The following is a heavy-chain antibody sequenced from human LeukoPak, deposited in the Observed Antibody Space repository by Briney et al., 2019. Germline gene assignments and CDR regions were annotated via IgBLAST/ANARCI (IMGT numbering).Heavy chain of an antibody. CDR3: ARSGKYSYGIPDAFDI. CDR2: IIPIFGTA. V-gene: IGHV1-69*05. D-gene: IGHD5-18*01. CDR1: GGTFSSYA. Sequence: ASVKVSCKASGGTFSSYAISWVRQAPGQGLEWMGGIIPIFGTANYAQKFQGRVTITTDESTSTAYMELSSLRSEDTAVYYCARSGKYSYGIPDAFDIWGQGTMVTASS. J-gene: IGHJ3*02.